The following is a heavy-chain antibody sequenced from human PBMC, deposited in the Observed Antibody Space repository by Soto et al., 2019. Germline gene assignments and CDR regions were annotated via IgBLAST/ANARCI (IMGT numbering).Heavy chain of an antibody. J-gene: IGHJ5*02. CDR3: ARGGQCSTSSWGNWFDP. D-gene: IGHD6-6*01. CDR1: GYTFTSYY. Sequence: QVQLVQSGAEVKKPGASVKVSCKASGYTFTSYYIHWVRQAPGQGLEWMGIINPSAGRTSYAQKFQGRVPMTRDTSTSTVYMELSSLISEDTAVYYCARGGQCSTSSWGNWFDPWGQGTLVTVSS. V-gene: IGHV1-46*01. CDR2: INPSAGRT.